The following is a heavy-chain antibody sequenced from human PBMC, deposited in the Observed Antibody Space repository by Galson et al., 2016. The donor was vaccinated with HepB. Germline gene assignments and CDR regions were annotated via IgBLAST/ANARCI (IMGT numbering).Heavy chain of an antibody. D-gene: IGHD1-1*01. CDR1: GFTFTSYY. Sequence: SVKVSCKASGFTFTSYYLHWVRRAPGQGLEWMGVINPHAGGTSYAQKFQGRVTMTRDTSRSTVYMELSSLTTDDTAVYFCARILGTSSINNFGMDVWGQGTTVTVSS. V-gene: IGHV1-46*01. CDR3: ARILGTSSINNFGMDV. CDR2: INPHAGGT. J-gene: IGHJ6*02.